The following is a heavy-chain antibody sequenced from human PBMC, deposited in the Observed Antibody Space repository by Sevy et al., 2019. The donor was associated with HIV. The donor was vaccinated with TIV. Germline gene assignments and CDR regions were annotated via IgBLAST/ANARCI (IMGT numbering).Heavy chain of an antibody. V-gene: IGHV3-21*01. CDR2: ISSSSSYI. Sequence: GGSLRLSCAASGFTFSSYSMNWVHQAPGKGLEWVSSISSSSSYIYYADSVEGRFTISRDNAKNSLYLQMNSLRAEDTAVYYCARVGYCSGGSCYSDFDYWGQGTLVTVSS. CDR1: GFTFSSYS. D-gene: IGHD2-15*01. CDR3: ARVGYCSGGSCYSDFDY. J-gene: IGHJ4*02.